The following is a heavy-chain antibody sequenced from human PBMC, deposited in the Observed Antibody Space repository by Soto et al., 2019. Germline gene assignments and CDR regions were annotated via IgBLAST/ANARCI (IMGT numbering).Heavy chain of an antibody. CDR1: GDSISSPSYY. J-gene: IGHJ6*02. D-gene: IGHD2-15*01. CDR2: IYYSGST. Sequence: NPSETLSLTCPVSGDSISSPSYYWAWIRQPPGKGLEWIGSIYYSGSTYYKPSLKSRVTISVDTSKSQFSLKLYSVTAADTAVYYCEGSRGVWGEATTVTVSS. CDR3: EGSRGV. V-gene: IGHV4-39*01.